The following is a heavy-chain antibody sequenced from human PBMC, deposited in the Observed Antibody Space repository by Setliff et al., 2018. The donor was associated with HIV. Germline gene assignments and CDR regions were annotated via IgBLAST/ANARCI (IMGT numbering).Heavy chain of an antibody. Sequence: AGGSLRLSCAASGFIFSSYEMNWVRQAPGKGLEWVSYISSSGSPIHYADSVKGRFTISRDNSKNTLYLQMNSLRAEDTAVYYCAKDHATSSWFTALLDYWGQGALVTVSS. J-gene: IGHJ4*02. CDR3: AKDHATSSWFTALLDY. V-gene: IGHV3-48*03. CDR2: ISSSGSPI. CDR1: GFIFSSYE. D-gene: IGHD6-13*01.